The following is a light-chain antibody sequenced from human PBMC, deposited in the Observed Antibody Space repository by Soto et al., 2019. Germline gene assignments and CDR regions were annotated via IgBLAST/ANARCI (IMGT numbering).Light chain of an antibody. Sequence: QSALNQPASASGSPGQSVTISCTGTSGDVGGYNYVSWYQQHPGKAPKLMIFEVSERPSGVPDRFSASKSGNTASLTVSGLQAEDEADYYCSSYAGSNNYVFGTGTKVTVL. J-gene: IGLJ1*01. CDR1: SGDVGGYNY. CDR2: EVS. CDR3: SSYAGSNNYV. V-gene: IGLV2-8*01.